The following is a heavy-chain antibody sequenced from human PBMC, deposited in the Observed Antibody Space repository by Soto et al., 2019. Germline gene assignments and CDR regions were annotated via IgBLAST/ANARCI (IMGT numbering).Heavy chain of an antibody. CDR1: GDSVSSNSAA. V-gene: IGHV6-1*01. Sequence: KQSQTLSLTCAISGDSVSSNSAAWNWIRQSPSRGLEWLGRTYYRSKWYNDYAVSVKSRITINPDTSKNQFSLQLNSVTPEDTAVYYCARGSTRLDYYYYYGMDVWGQGTTVTVSS. D-gene: IGHD2-2*01. CDR2: TYYRSKWYN. CDR3: ARGSTRLDYYYYYGMDV. J-gene: IGHJ6*02.